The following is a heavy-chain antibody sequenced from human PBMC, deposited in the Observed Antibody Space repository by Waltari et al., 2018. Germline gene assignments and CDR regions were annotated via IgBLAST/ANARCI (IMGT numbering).Heavy chain of an antibody. Sequence: DVRLSESGGGLAQPGGSLRLSCVASEFTLSNSAMSWVRQAPGKGLEWVSAISGSGGSTYYADSVKGRFTISRDNSKNTLYLQMNSLRAEDTAVYYCAKATLGWADYWGQGTLVTVSS. CDR1: EFTLSNSA. CDR3: AKATLGWADY. D-gene: IGHD1-26*01. V-gene: IGHV3-23*01. J-gene: IGHJ4*02. CDR2: ISGSGGST.